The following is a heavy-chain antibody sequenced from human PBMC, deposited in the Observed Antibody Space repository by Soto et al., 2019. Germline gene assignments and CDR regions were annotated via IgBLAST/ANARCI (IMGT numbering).Heavy chain of an antibody. Sequence: SETLSLTYTVSGGSITGHYWSWIRQPPGKGPEWIGNIHYSGSTNYNPSLKSRVTISVDTSKNQFSLRLSSVTAAETAVYYCARHSYYSNPLRFDPWGQGTLVTVSS. D-gene: IGHD4-4*01. CDR2: IHYSGST. J-gene: IGHJ5*02. CDR1: GGSITGHY. V-gene: IGHV4-59*08. CDR3: ARHSYYSNPLRFDP.